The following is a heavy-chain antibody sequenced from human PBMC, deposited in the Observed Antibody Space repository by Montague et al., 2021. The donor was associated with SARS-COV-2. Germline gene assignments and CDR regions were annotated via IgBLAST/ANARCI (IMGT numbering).Heavy chain of an antibody. V-gene: IGHV4-59*08. CDR1: GGSISSYY. Sequence: SETLSLTCTVSGGSISSYYWSWIRQPPGKGLEWIGYIYYSGSTNYNPSLKSRVTISVDTSKNQFSLKLSSVTAADTAVYYCARTYYDILTGYYNRGAFDTWGQGTMVTVSS. J-gene: IGHJ3*02. D-gene: IGHD3-9*01. CDR3: ARTYYDILTGYYNRGAFDT. CDR2: IYYSGST.